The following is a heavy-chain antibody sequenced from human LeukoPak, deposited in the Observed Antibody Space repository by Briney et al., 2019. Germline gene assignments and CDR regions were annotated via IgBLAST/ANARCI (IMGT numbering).Heavy chain of an antibody. CDR2: ISSSGSTI. J-gene: IGHJ4*02. CDR3: ARDYDSSGYSGPYFDY. CDR1: GFTFSSYE. V-gene: IGHV3-48*03. Sequence: GGSLRLSCAASGFTFSSYEMNWVRQAPGKGLEWVSYISSSGSTIYYADSVKGRFTISRDNAKNSLYLQMNSLRAEDTAVYYCARDYDSSGYSGPYFDYWGQGTPVTVSS. D-gene: IGHD3-22*01.